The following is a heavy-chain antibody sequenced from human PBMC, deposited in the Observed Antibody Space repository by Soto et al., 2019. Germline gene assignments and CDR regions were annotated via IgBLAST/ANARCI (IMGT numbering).Heavy chain of an antibody. V-gene: IGHV3-66*01. D-gene: IGHD2-21*01. CDR1: GFTVSSNY. CDR2: IYSGGST. J-gene: IGHJ6*03. CDR3: ARDSGVVIAIYDYYYMDV. Sequence: EVQLVESGGGLVQPGGSLRLSCAASGFTVSSNYMSWVRQAPGKGLEWVSVIYSGGSTYYADSVKGRFTISRDNSKNTLYLQMNSLRAEDTAVYYCARDSGVVIAIYDYYYMDVWGKGTTVTVSS.